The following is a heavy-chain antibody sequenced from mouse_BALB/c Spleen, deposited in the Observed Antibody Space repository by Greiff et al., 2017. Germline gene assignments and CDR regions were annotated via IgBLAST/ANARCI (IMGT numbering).Heavy chain of an antibody. CDR2: IDTSDSYT. Sequence: VQLQQPGAELVMPGASVKMSCKASGYTFTDYWMHWVKQRPGQGLEWIGAIDTSDSYTSYNQKFKGKATLTVDESSSTAYMQLSSLTSEDSAVYYCARNYGYGDYAMDYWGQGTAVTVSS. CDR1: GYTFTDYW. V-gene: IGHV1-69*01. CDR3: ARNYGYGDYAMDY. D-gene: IGHD1-2*01. J-gene: IGHJ4*01.